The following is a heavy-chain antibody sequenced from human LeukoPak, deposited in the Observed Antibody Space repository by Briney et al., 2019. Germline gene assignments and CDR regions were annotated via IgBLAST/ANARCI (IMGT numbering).Heavy chain of an antibody. CDR3: ARAGGPGTVDY. D-gene: IGHD1-26*01. V-gene: IGHV3-7*03. J-gene: IGHJ4*02. Sequence: PGGSLRLSCEASGFTFSDYWMSWVRQAPGKGLEWVANINHDGRETYYVDSVKGRFTISRGNAKNSLFLQMNSLRVEDTAVYYCARAGGPGTVDYWGQGTLLTVSS. CDR2: INHDGRET. CDR1: GFTFSDYW.